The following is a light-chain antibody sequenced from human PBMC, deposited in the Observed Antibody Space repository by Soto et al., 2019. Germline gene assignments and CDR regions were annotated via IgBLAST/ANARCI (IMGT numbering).Light chain of an antibody. V-gene: IGLV2-14*01. Sequence: QSALTQPASVSGSSGQSITISCTGTSSDVGAYNYVSWYQQHPGKAPKLMIYEVSNRPSGVSDRFSGSKSGNTASLTISGLQAEDEADYFCKSYAGSNTYVFGSGTKLTVL. J-gene: IGLJ1*01. CDR1: SSDVGAYNY. CDR3: KSYAGSNTYV. CDR2: EVS.